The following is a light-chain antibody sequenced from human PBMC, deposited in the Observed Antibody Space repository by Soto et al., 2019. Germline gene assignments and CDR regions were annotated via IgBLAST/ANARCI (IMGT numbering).Light chain of an antibody. Sequence: QSALTQPASVSGSPGQSITISCTGTSSDVGAYNYVSWYQQHPGEAPKLMIYEVTDRPSGVSNRFSGSKSGNTASLTISGLQPEDEADYYCASYTTISTLVFGGGTKVTVL. J-gene: IGLJ3*02. CDR2: EVT. CDR3: ASYTTISTLV. CDR1: SSDVGAYNY. V-gene: IGLV2-14*01.